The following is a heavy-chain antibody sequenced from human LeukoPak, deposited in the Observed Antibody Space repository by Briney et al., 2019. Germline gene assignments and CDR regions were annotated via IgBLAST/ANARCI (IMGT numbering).Heavy chain of an antibody. CDR1: GFTVSSNY. CDR3: ANPLGATVVKSRPDY. V-gene: IGHV3-53*01. J-gene: IGHJ4*02. Sequence: PGGSLRLSCAASGFTVSSNYMSWVRQAPGKGLEWVSVIYSGGSTYYADSVKGRFTISRDNSKNTLYLQTNSLRAEDTAVYYCANPLGATVVKSRPDYWGQGTLVTVSS. D-gene: IGHD4-23*01. CDR2: IYSGGST.